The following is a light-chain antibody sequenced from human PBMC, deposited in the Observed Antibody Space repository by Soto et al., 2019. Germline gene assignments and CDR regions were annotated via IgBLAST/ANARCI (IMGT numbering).Light chain of an antibody. CDR3: QQYNNWPPWT. J-gene: IGKJ1*01. CDR1: QSVSSN. V-gene: IGKV3-15*01. CDR2: GAF. Sequence: EIVMTQSPATLSVSPGERATLSCRASQSVSSNLAWYQQKPVQAPRLLIYGAFTRATGIPARLSGSGSGTEFTLTISSLQSEDFAVYYCQQYNNWPPWTFGQGTKVEIK.